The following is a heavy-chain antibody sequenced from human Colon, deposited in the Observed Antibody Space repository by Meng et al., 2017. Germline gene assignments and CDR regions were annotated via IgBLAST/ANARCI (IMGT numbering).Heavy chain of an antibody. V-gene: IGHV4-34*01. CDR2: INHSGST. D-gene: IGHD3-16*02. J-gene: IGHJ4*02. Sequence: SETLSLTCAVYGGSFSGYYWSWIRQPPGKGLEWIGEINHSGSTNYNPSLKSRVTISVDTSKNQFSRKLSPVTAADKAVYDCARGGMITCGGVIVPERPFDYWGQGTLVTVSS. CDR1: GGSFSGYY. CDR3: ARGGMITCGGVIVPERPFDY.